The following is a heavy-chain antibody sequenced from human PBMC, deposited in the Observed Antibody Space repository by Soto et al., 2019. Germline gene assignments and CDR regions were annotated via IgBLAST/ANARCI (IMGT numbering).Heavy chain of an antibody. D-gene: IGHD2-2*02. CDR3: ARGRIPGCSSTSCYTSWFDP. J-gene: IGHJ5*02. Sequence: LSLTCAVYGGSSSGYYWSWIRQPPGKGLEWIGEINHSGSTNYNPSLKSRVTISVDTSKNQFSLKLSSVTAADTAVYYCARGRIPGCSSTSCYTSWFDPWGQGTLVTVSS. V-gene: IGHV4-34*01. CDR1: GGSSSGYY. CDR2: INHSGST.